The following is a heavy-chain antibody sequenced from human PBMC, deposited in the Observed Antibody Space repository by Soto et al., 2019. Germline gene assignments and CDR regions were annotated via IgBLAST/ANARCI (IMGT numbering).Heavy chain of an antibody. CDR2: ISYDGSNK. D-gene: IGHD3-22*01. V-gene: IGHV3-30-3*01. J-gene: IGHJ4*02. CDR1: GFTFSSYA. CDR3: ARSNPGLYYYDSSGYPPLDY. Sequence: GGSLRLSCAASGFTFSSYAMHWVRQAPGKGLEWVAVISYDGSNKYYADSVKGRFTISRDNSKNTLYLQMNSLRAEDTAVYYCARSNPGLYYYDSSGYPPLDYWGQGTLVTVSS.